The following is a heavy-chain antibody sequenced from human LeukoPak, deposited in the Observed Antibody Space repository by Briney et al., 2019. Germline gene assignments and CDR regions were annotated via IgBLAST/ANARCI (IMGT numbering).Heavy chain of an antibody. D-gene: IGHD1-20*01. CDR2: ISHDGNDK. CDR1: GFTFSTYT. Sequence: GGCLRLSCAASGFTFSTYTMCWVRQAPGKGLEWVAVISHDGNDKYYADSVKGRFTISRENYKNTLFLQMNSLSDDDTAVYSCARITSFYYFDYWGQGTLVTVYS. J-gene: IGHJ4*02. CDR3: ARITSFYYFDY. V-gene: IGHV3-30*04.